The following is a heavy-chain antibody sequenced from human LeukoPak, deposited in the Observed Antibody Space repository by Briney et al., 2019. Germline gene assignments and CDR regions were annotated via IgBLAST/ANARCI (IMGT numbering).Heavy chain of an antibody. Sequence: GGSLRLSCAASGFTFSDYYMSWIRQAPGKGLEWVANIKQDGSERYYLDSVKGRFTISRDNPKNSLFLQMNSLRAEDTAVYYCARGRRTLKQWLTIATAYYFDYWGQGTLVTVSS. CDR2: IKQDGSER. D-gene: IGHD6-19*01. CDR1: GFTFSDYY. CDR3: ARGRRTLKQWLTIATAYYFDY. J-gene: IGHJ4*02. V-gene: IGHV3-7*01.